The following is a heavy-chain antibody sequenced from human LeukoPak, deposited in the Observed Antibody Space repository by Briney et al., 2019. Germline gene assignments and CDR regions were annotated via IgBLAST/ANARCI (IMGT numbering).Heavy chain of an antibody. CDR1: GFTFTSYA. CDR2: ISGSGGST. J-gene: IGHJ4*02. D-gene: IGHD6-6*01. V-gene: IGHV3-23*01. Sequence: PGGSLRLSCATSGFTFTSYAMSWVRQAPGKGLEWVSAISGSGGSTYYADSVKGRFTISRDNSKNTLYLQMNSLRAEDTAVYYRAKAAEYSSSYHFDYWGQGTLVTVSS. CDR3: AKAAEYSSSYHFDY.